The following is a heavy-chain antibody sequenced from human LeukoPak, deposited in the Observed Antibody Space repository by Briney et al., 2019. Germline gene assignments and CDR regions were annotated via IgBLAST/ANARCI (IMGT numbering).Heavy chain of an antibody. CDR1: GFTFSTRW. J-gene: IGHJ4*02. V-gene: IGHV3-7*05. Sequence: GGSLRLSCAASGFTFSTRWMNWVRQAPGKGLEWVANIKKDGSEKYYVDSVMGRFTISRDNAKNSLYLQMNSLRAEDTAVYYCASDRWGQGTLVTVSS. CDR2: IKKDGSEK. CDR3: ASDR.